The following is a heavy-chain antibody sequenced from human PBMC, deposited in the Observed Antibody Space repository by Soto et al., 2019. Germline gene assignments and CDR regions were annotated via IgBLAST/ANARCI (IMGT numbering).Heavy chain of an antibody. Sequence: PGGSLRLSFSASVFPFRSYSMNWVRTDTGKGLEWVSSISSSSSYIYYADSVKGRFTISRDNAKNSLYLQMNSLRAEDTAVYYCARMINYYGSGIATGPCGQGTLVTVSS. D-gene: IGHD3-10*01. CDR2: ISSSSSYI. CDR3: ARMINYYGSGIATGP. CDR1: VFPFRSYS. V-gene: IGHV3-21*01. J-gene: IGHJ5*02.